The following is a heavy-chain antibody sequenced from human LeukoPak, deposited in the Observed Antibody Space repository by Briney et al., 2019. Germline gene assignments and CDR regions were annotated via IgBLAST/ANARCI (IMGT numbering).Heavy chain of an antibody. CDR1: GFTFSSYG. CDR2: ISYGGSNK. J-gene: IGHJ4*02. D-gene: IGHD2-21*02. V-gene: IGHV3-30*18. CDR3: AKASCGGDCYYFDY. Sequence: PGGSLRLSCAASGFTFSSYGMHWVRQAPGKGLEWVAVISYGGSNKYYADSVKGRFTISRDNSKNTLYLQMNSLRAEDTAVYYCAKASCGGDCYYFDYWGQGTLVTVSS.